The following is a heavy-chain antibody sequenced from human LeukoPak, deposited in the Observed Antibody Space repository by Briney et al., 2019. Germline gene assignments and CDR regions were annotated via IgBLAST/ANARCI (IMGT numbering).Heavy chain of an antibody. CDR2: IYYSGST. CDR1: GGSISSGGYY. Sequence: PSETLSLTCTVSGGSISSGGYYWSWIRQHPGKGLEWMGYIYYSGSTYYNPSLKSRVTISVDTSKNQFSLKLSSVTAADTAVYYCARDDGPSRAHYGMDVWGQGTTVTVSS. CDR3: ARDDGPSRAHYGMDV. D-gene: IGHD2-8*01. V-gene: IGHV4-31*03. J-gene: IGHJ6*02.